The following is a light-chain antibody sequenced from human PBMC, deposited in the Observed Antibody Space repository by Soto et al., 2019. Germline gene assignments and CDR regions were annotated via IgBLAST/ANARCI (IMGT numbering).Light chain of an antibody. J-gene: IGKJ5*01. CDR3: HQRQYWPPIT. Sequence: EVVLTQSPGTLSLPPGERATLSCRASQSISSYLAWYQQKPGQAPRLLIYDASSRATGIPARFSGSGSGTDFTLTISSLEPEDFAVYYCHQRQYWPPITFGQGTRLEIK. CDR1: QSISSY. V-gene: IGKV3-11*01. CDR2: DAS.